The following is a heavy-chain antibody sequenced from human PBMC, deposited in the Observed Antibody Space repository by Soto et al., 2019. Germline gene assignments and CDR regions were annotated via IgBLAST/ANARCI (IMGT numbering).Heavy chain of an antibody. CDR2: LYSGGNT. J-gene: IGHJ4*02. CDR3: ALRRVAYADF. D-gene: IGHD2-2*01. Sequence: GGSLRLSCAASEFTVTNNEMSWVRQAPGKGLEWVSILYSGGNTYYADSVEGRFTISRDGSKNTLYLYMNSLRAEDTAVYYCALRRVAYADFWGQGTRVTVS. CDR1: EFTVTNNE. V-gene: IGHV3-53*01.